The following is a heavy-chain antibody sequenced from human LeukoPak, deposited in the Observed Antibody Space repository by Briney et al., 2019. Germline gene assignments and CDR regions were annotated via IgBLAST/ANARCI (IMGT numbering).Heavy chain of an antibody. Sequence: HPGGSLRLSCAASGFTFSSYAMHWVRQSPGKGLEWVAVIYSGGSTYYADSARGRFTISRDNSKNTLYLQMNCLRVEDTAIYYCARDPVRGSYHSLDMWGQGTMVTVSS. CDR1: GFTFSSYA. J-gene: IGHJ3*02. D-gene: IGHD1-26*01. V-gene: IGHV3-NL1*01. CDR3: ARDPVRGSYHSLDM. CDR2: IYSGGST.